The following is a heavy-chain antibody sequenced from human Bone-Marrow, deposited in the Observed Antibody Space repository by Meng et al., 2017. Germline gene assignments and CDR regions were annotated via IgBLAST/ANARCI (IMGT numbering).Heavy chain of an antibody. CDR3: ARVGYYDSSNYYAYFQH. V-gene: IGHV3-74*01. CDR1: GFTLSTYW. D-gene: IGHD3-22*01. CDR2: INSDGSGT. Sequence: GESLKISCAASGFTLSTYWMHWVRQAPGKGLVWVSRINSDGSGTSYADSVKGRFTISRDNAKNTLYLQMNNLRAEDTAVYYCARVGYYDSSNYYAYFQHWGQGTLVTVSS. J-gene: IGHJ1*01.